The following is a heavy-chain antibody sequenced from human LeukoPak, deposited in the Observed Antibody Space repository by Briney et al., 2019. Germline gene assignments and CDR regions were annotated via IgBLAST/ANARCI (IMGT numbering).Heavy chain of an antibody. CDR2: IYYSGNT. V-gene: IGHV4-31*03. J-gene: IGHJ4*02. CDR3: ARSRGGYCSSTSCSRFDY. D-gene: IGHD2-2*01. Sequence: SETLSLTCTVSGGSISSGGYYWSWIRQHPGTGLEWLGYIYYSGNTYYNPALKSRVIISVDTSKNQFSLKLSSVTAADTAVYYCARSRGGYCSSTSCSRFDYWGQGTLVTVSS. CDR1: GGSISSGGYY.